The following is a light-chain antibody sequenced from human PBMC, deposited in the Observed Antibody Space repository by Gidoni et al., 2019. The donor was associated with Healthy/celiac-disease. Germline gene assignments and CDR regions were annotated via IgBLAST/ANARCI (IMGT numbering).Light chain of an antibody. Sequence: EIATTQSPATPSVSPGERATLPCRASQSVSSNLTWYQQKPGQAPRLLIYGASTWATGIPARFSGSGSGTEFTLTISSLQSEDFAVYYCQQYNSWPGTFGQGTKVEIK. V-gene: IGKV3-15*01. CDR1: QSVSSN. CDR2: GAS. CDR3: QQYNSWPGT. J-gene: IGKJ1*01.